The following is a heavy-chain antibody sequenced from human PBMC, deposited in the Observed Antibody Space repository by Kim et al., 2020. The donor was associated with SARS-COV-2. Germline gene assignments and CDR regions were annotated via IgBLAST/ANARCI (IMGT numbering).Heavy chain of an antibody. CDR3: ARADYTVTPEAFDY. Sequence: ADSVKGRFTISRDNAKNSLYLQMNSLRAEDTAVYYCARADYTVTPEAFDYWGQGTLVTVSS. V-gene: IGHV3-11*05. J-gene: IGHJ4*02. D-gene: IGHD4-17*01.